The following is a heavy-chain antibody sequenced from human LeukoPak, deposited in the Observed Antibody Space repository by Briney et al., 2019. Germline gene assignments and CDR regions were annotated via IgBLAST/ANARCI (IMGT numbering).Heavy chain of an antibody. CDR2: ISGYNGYT. J-gene: IGHJ4*02. CDR3: ARDLTHRRNYDSSGYQIVPAF. D-gene: IGHD3-22*01. V-gene: IGHV1-18*04. CDR1: EYTFTGYY. Sequence: ASVKVSCKASEYTFTGYYMHWVRQAPGQGLEWMGWISGYNGYTKYTQKLQGRVTMTTDTSTNTAYMEVRSLRSDDTAVYYCARDLTHRRNYDSSGYQIVPAFWGQGTLVTVSS.